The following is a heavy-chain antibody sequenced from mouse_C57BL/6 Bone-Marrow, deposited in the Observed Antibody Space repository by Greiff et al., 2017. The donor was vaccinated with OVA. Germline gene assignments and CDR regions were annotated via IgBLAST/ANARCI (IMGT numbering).Heavy chain of an antibody. Sequence: EVMLVESGGGLVQPGGSLKLSCAASGFTFSDYYMYWVRQTPEKRLEWVAYISNGGGSTYYPDTVKGRFTISRDNAKNTLYLQMSRLKSEDTAMYYCARRERGHWYFDVWGTGTTVTVSS. V-gene: IGHV5-12*01. CDR1: GFTFSDYY. CDR3: ARRERGHWYFDV. CDR2: ISNGGGST. J-gene: IGHJ1*03.